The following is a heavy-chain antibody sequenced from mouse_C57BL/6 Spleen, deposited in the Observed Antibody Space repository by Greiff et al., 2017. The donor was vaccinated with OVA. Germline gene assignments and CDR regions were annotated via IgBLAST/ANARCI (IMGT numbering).Heavy chain of an antibody. V-gene: IGHV5-12*01. J-gene: IGHJ4*01. CDR2: ISNGGGST. Sequence: EVKLVESGGGLVQPGGSLKLSCAASGFTFSDYYMYWVRQTPEKRLEWVAYISNGGGSTYYPDTVKGRFTISRDNAKNTLYLQMSRLKSEDTAMYYCARPLLRDYAMDYWGQGTSVTVSS. CDR3: ARPLLRDYAMDY. CDR1: GFTFSDYY. D-gene: IGHD1-1*01.